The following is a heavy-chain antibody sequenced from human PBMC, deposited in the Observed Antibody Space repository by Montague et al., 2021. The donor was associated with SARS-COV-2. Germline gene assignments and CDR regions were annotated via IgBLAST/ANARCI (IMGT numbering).Heavy chain of an antibody. Sequence: VKPTQTLTLTCTFSGFSLSTSGMCVSWIRQPPGKALEWLALIDWDDDKYYSTSLKTRLTISKDTSKNQVVLTMTNMDPVGTATYYCARTYYDILTGYYTYDYWGQGTLVTVSS. J-gene: IGHJ4*02. CDR2: IDWDDDK. CDR3: ARTYYDILTGYYTYDY. CDR1: GFSLSTSGMC. V-gene: IGHV2-70*01. D-gene: IGHD3-9*01.